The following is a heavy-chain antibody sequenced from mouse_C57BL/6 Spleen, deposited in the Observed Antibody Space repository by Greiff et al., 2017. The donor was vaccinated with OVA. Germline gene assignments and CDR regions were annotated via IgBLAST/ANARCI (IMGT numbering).Heavy chain of an antibody. D-gene: IGHD2-5*01. CDR2: IDPSDSYT. J-gene: IGHJ2*01. V-gene: IGHV1-50*01. Sequence: QVQLQQPGAELVKPGASVKLSCKASGYTFTSYWMQWVKQRPGQGLEWIGEIDPSDSYTNYNQKFKGKATLTVDTSSRTAYMQLSSLTSEDSAVYYCARDSKDYWGQGTTLTVSS. CDR1: GYTFTSYW. CDR3: ARDSKDY.